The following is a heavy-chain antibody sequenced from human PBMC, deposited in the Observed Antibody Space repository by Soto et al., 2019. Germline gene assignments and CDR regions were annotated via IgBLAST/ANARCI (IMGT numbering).Heavy chain of an antibody. CDR1: GGSISSYY. CDR3: ARHDREVGAPYYYYGMDV. J-gene: IGHJ6*02. V-gene: IGHV4-59*08. CDR2: IYYSGST. D-gene: IGHD1-26*01. Sequence: SETLSLTCTVSGGSISSYYWSWIRQPPGKGLEWIGYIYYSGSTNYNPSLKSRVTISVDTSKNQFSLKLSSVTAADTAVYYCARHDREVGAPYYYYGMDVWGQGTTVTVSS.